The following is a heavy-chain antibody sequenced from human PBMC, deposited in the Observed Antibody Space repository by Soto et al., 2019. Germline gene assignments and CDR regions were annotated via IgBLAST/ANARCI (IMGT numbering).Heavy chain of an antibody. V-gene: IGHV3-23*01. D-gene: IGHD3-3*02. CDR1: GFTFTTSA. CDR3: VKDLHPFAY. Sequence: EVQLLESGGNFVQPGGSLRLSCAGSGFTFTTSAMTWVRQAPGKGLEWVSSISASGETTYYADPAKGRFSISRDNSKNTLYLQMNGLRVEDTALYFCVKDLHPFAYWGQGTLVTVSS. J-gene: IGHJ4*02. CDR2: ISASGETT.